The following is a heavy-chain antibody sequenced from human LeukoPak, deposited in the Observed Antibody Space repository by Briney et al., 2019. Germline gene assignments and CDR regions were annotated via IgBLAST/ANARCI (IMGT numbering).Heavy chain of an antibody. CDR2: ISGSGGST. V-gene: IGHV3-23*01. J-gene: IGHJ6*03. Sequence: HPGGSLRLSCAASGFIFSSYAMSWVRQAPGKGLEWVSAISGSGGSTYYADSVKGRFTISRDNSKNTLYLQINSLRAEDTAVYYWGGGGFGEAYYYYYYMDVWGKGTTVTVSS. D-gene: IGHD3-10*01. CDR1: GFIFSSYA. CDR3: GGGGFGEAYYYYYYMDV.